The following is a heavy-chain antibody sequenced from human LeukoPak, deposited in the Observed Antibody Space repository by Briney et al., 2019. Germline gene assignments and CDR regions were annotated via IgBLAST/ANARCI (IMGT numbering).Heavy chain of an antibody. CDR2: ISSSGVYT. V-gene: IGHV3-53*01. CDR1: GFTVSNTY. J-gene: IGHJ4*02. CDR3: ARGNGVVVAATPDY. Sequence: PGGSLRLSCAASGFTVSNTYMSWVRQAPGKGLEWVSIISSSGVYTEYEDSVKGRFTISRDNSKNTLYLQMNSLRAEDTAVYYCARGNGVVVAATPDYWGQGTLVTVSS. D-gene: IGHD2-15*01.